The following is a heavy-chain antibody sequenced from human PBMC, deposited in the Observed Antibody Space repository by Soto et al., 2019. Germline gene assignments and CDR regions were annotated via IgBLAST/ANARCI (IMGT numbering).Heavy chain of an antibody. J-gene: IGHJ6*02. Sequence: QVQLVQSGAEVKKPGSSVKVSCKASGGTFSSYAISWVRQAPGQGLEWMGGISPIFGTADYAQKFQGRVTITADDFTITAYMELSSLRSEDTAVYYCDRHVGGNHYDYGMYVWGQGNTVAVSS. CDR1: GGTFSSYA. D-gene: IGHD3-16*01. CDR3: DRHVGGNHYDYGMYV. V-gene: IGHV1-69*12. CDR2: ISPIFGTA.